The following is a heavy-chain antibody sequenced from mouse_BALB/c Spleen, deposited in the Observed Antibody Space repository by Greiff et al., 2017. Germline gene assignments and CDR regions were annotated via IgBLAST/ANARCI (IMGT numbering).Heavy chain of an antibody. Sequence: VQLQQPGAELVKPGASVKLSCKASGYTFTSYWMHWVKQRPGQGLEWIGEINPSNGRTNYNEKFKSKATLTVDKSTSTAYMQLSSLTSEDSAVYYCARRAYYGSPLDYWGQGTTLTVSS. J-gene: IGHJ2*01. CDR1: GYTFTSYW. CDR2: INPSNGRT. D-gene: IGHD2-10*01. V-gene: IGHV1S81*02. CDR3: ARRAYYGSPLDY.